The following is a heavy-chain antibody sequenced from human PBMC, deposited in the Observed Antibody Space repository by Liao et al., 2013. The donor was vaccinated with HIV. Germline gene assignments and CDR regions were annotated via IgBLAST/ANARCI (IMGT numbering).Heavy chain of an antibody. CDR2: IYYSGAT. Sequence: QVQLQESGPGLVKPSQTLSLTCTVSGDSISSGDYYWSWIRQPPGKGLEWIGYIYYSGATYYNPSLTSRVTISVDTSKKVFSLKLGSVTAADTAVYYCARERYCSGGTCYPRDAFDVWGRGTKVAVSA. CDR1: GDSISSGDYY. J-gene: IGHJ3*01. CDR3: ARERYCSGGTCYPRDAFDV. D-gene: IGHD2-15*01. V-gene: IGHV4-30-4*08.